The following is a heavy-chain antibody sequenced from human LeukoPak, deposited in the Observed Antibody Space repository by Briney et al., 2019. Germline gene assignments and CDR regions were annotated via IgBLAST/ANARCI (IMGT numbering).Heavy chain of an antibody. CDR2: INPNSGGT. CDR1: GYTFTGYY. V-gene: IGHV1-2*04. Sequence: ASVKVSCKASGYTFTGYYMHWVRQAPGQGLEWMGWINPNSGGTNYAQKFQGWVTMTRDTSISTAYMELSRLRSDDTAVYYCARDLGYCSGGSCDAYYYYGMDVWGQGTTVTVSS. D-gene: IGHD2-15*01. CDR3: ARDLGYCSGGSCDAYYYYGMDV. J-gene: IGHJ6*02.